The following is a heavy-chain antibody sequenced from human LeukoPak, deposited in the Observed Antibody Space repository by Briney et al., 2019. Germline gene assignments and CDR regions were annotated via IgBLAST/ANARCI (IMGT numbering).Heavy chain of an antibody. CDR2: IIPIFGIA. Sequence: GSSVKVSCKASGATFSSYAISWVRQAPGQGLEWMGRIIPIFGIANYAQNFQGRVTITADKSTSTAYMELSSRRSEDTAITYCAGELARTYYYDSSGYPYYFDYWGQGTLVTVSS. V-gene: IGHV1-69*04. CDR3: AGELARTYYYDSSGYPYYFDY. D-gene: IGHD3-22*01. J-gene: IGHJ4*02. CDR1: GATFSSYA.